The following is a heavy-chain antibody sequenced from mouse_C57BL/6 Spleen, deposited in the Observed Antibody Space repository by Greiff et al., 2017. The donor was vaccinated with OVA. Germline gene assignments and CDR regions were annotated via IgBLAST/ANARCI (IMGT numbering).Heavy chain of an antibody. V-gene: IGHV1-82*01. CDR2: IYPGDGDT. J-gene: IGHJ4*01. CDR3: ARGSYYYGSSYEAMDY. CDR1: GYAFSSSW. D-gene: IGHD1-1*01. Sequence: QVQLQQSGPELVKPGASVKISCKASGYAFSSSWMNWVKQRPGKGLEWIGRIYPGDGDTNYNGKFKGKATLTADKSSSTAYMHLSSLTSSDSAVSFCARGSYYYGSSYEAMDYWGQGTSVTVSS.